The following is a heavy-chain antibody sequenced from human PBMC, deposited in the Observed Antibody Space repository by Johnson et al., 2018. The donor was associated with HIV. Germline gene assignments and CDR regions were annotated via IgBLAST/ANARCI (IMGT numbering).Heavy chain of an antibody. V-gene: IGHV3-49*04. Sequence: VQLVESGGGVVQPGRSLRLSCAASGFTFSTYGMHWVRQAPDKGLEWVGFIRSKAYGGTTEYAASVKGRLTISRDDSKSIAYLQMNSLKTEDTAVYYCARAREVYYLDAFDIWGQGTMVTVSS. CDR2: IRSKAYGGTT. D-gene: IGHD3-22*01. CDR3: ARAREVYYLDAFDI. CDR1: GFTFSTYG. J-gene: IGHJ3*02.